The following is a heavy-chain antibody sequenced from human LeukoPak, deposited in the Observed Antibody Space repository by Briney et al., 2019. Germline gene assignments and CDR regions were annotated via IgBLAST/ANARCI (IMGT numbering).Heavy chain of an antibody. CDR3: ARARAVGYYDYYYMDV. Sequence: SETLSLTCAVYGGSFSGYYWSWIRQLPGKGLEWIGEINHSGSTNYNPSLKSRVTISVDTSKNQFSLKLSSVTAADTAVYYCARARAVGYYDYYYMDVWGKGTTVTVSS. V-gene: IGHV4-34*01. CDR1: GGSFSGYY. J-gene: IGHJ6*03. CDR2: INHSGST. D-gene: IGHD6-19*01.